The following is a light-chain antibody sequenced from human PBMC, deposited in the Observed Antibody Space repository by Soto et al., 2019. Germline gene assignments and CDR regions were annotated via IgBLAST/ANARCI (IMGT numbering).Light chain of an antibody. J-gene: IGLJ1*01. CDR2: DVS. Sequence: QSVLTQPASVSGSPGQSITISCTGTSIDVGGYNYVSWYQQYPGKVPKLIIFDVSNRPSGVSNRFSGSKSGNTASLTISGLQAEDEADYYCSSYTNNLGVFGTGTKVT. CDR1: SIDVGGYNY. V-gene: IGLV2-14*01. CDR3: SSYTNNLGV.